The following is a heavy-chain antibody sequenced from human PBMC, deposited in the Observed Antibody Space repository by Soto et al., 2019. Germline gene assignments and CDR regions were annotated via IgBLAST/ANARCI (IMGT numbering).Heavy chain of an antibody. V-gene: IGHV4-59*01. CDR2: IYYSGRT. CDR3: ARGWGGYCQR. Sequence: QVQLQESGPGLVTPSETLSLTCTVSGGSISRYYWSWIRQPPGKGLEWIGYIYYSGRTNYNPSLKSRVTISVDTPKNQFSRKLSAVTAADTAVNDCARGWGGYCQRRGQGTLVTVSS. J-gene: IGHJ1*01. D-gene: IGHD7-27*01. CDR1: GGSISRYY.